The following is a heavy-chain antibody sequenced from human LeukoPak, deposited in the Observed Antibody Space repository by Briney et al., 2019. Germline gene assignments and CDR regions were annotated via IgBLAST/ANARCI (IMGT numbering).Heavy chain of an antibody. Sequence: PGGSLRLSCAASGFTFSSYGMHWVRQAPGKGLEWVAVIWYDGSNKYYADSVKGRFTISRDNSKNTLYLQMNSLRAEDTAVYYCAISRGAADAFDIWGQGTLVTVSS. CDR3: AISRGAADAFDI. CDR1: GFTFSSYG. V-gene: IGHV3-33*01. J-gene: IGHJ3*02. D-gene: IGHD3-10*01. CDR2: IWYDGSNK.